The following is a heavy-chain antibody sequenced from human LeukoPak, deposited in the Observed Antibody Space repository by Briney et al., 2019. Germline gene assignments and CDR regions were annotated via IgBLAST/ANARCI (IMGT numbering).Heavy chain of an antibody. Sequence: SQTLSLTCTVSGGSISSGGCYWSWIRQHPGKGLEWTGHIFYSGSTYYNPSLRSRVTISVDTSKNQFSLKLNSVTAADTAVYYCAKEEGCSGGSCYYVDHWGQGTLVTVSS. CDR1: GGSISSGGCY. CDR2: IFYSGST. V-gene: IGHV4-31*03. J-gene: IGHJ4*02. CDR3: AKEEGCSGGSCYYVDH. D-gene: IGHD2-15*01.